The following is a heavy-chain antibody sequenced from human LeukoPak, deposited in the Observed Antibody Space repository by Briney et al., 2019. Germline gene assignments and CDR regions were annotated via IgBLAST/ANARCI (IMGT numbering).Heavy chain of an antibody. CDR3: ARLPGYCSTTSCQTPHFDY. CDR1: GYSFTSYW. J-gene: IGHJ4*02. Sequence: GESLKISCKGSGYSFTSYWIGWVRQMPGKGLEWMGIIYPGDSDTRYSPSFQGQVTISADKSISTAYLQWSSLKASDTAMYYCARLPGYCSTTSCQTPHFDYWGQGTLVTVSS. V-gene: IGHV5-51*01. D-gene: IGHD2-2*01. CDR2: IYPGDSDT.